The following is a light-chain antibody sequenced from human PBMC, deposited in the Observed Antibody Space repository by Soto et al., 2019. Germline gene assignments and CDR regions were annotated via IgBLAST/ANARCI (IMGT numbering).Light chain of an antibody. Sequence: GDTVTVTCRASQSVSGWLAWYRQKPGKAPRLLIYGASSLQSGVPSRFSGSGSGTDFTLSISSLQPEDFATYYCQQTNGFPFTFGQGTRLEIK. J-gene: IGKJ5*01. CDR3: QQTNGFPFT. CDR2: GAS. V-gene: IGKV1-12*01. CDR1: QSVSGW.